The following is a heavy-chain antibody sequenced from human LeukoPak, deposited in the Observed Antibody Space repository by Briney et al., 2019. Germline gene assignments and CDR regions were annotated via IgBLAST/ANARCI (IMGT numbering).Heavy chain of an antibody. CDR1: GYTITELS. V-gene: IGHV1-24*01. CDR2: FDPEDGET. D-gene: IGHD3-3*02. Sequence: ASVKVSCTVSGYTITELSMHWVRQAPGKGLEWMGGFDPEDGETIYAQKFQGRVTMTEDTSTDTAYMELSSLRSEDTAVYYCATPHFWSGFSRSFDYWGQGTLVTVSS. J-gene: IGHJ4*02. CDR3: ATPHFWSGFSRSFDY.